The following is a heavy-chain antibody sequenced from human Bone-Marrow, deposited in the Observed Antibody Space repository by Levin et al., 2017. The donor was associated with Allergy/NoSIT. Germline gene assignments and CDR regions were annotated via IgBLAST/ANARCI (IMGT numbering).Heavy chain of an antibody. Sequence: GGSLRLSCKASGGTFSSYAISWVRQAPGQGLEWMGGIIPIFGTANYAQKFQGRVTITADESTSTAYMELSSLRSEDTAVYYCARGRVVPADIYYYYYMDGWGKGTTVTVSS. CDR1: GGTFSSYA. V-gene: IGHV1-69*01. CDR2: IIPIFGTA. J-gene: IGHJ6*03. D-gene: IGHD2-2*01. CDR3: ARGRVVPADIYYYYYMDG.